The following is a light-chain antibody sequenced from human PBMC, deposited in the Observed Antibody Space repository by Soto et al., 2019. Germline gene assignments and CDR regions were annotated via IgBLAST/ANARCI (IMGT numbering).Light chain of an antibody. CDR2: DVN. Sequence: QSVLPQPASVYGAAVRGITLSYPGTSSDVGAYNYDSWYQQHPGKVPKLIIYDVNNRPSGVSNRFSGSKSGNTASLTISGLQTEHEDDYYCSSYKSATTYVFGTGTKVTVL. V-gene: IGLV2-14*01. CDR3: SSYKSATTYV. J-gene: IGLJ1*01. CDR1: SSDVGAYNY.